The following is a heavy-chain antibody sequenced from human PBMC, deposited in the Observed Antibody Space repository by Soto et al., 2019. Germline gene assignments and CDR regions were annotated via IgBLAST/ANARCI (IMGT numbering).Heavy chain of an antibody. CDR3: ARSPYYDFWSGYDAYYYGMDV. CDR1: GGTFSSYA. Sequence: ASVKVSCKASGGTFSSYAISWVRQAPGQGLEWMGGIIPIFGTANYAQKFQGRVTITADESTSTAYMELSSLRSEDTAVYYCARSPYYDFWSGYDAYYYGMDVWGQGTTVTVSS. D-gene: IGHD3-3*01. CDR2: IIPIFGTA. J-gene: IGHJ6*02. V-gene: IGHV1-69*13.